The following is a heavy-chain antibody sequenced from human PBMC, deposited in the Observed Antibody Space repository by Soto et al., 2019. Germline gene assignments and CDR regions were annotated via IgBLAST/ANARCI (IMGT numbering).Heavy chain of an antibody. D-gene: IGHD1-26*01. Sequence: VQLVESGGGLVKPGGSLRLSCAASGFSFSIYGMSWVRQAPGKGLEWVSSITSSSTYTYHADSVKGRFTVSRDNAKNSLYLQMNSLTAEDTAIYYCARGVGTTRLGFDYWGQGTLVTVSS. CDR3: ARGVGTTRLGFDY. CDR1: GFSFSIYG. V-gene: IGHV3-21*01. J-gene: IGHJ4*02. CDR2: ITSSSTYT.